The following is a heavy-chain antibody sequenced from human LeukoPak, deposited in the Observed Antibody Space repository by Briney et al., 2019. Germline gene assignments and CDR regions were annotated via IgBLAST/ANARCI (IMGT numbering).Heavy chain of an antibody. J-gene: IGHJ4*02. D-gene: IGHD6-19*01. CDR2: IRSKAHGGTT. V-gene: IGHV3-49*04. CDR3: TRGSSGWPYYFDY. Sequence: GGSLRLSCTASGFTFGDYAMSWVRQAPGKGLEWVGFIRSKAHGGTTEYAASVKGRFTISRDDSKSIAYLQMNSLKTEDTAVYYCTRGSSGWPYYFDYWGQGTLVTVSS. CDR1: GFTFGDYA.